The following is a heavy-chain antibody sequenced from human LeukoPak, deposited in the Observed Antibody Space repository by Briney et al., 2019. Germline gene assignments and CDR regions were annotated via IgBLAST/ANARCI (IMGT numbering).Heavy chain of an antibody. D-gene: IGHD4-23*01. CDR2: ISGSGGST. Sequence: PGGSLRLSCAASGFTFSSYAMSWVRQAPGKGLEWVSGISGSGGSTYYADSVKGRFTISRDISKNTLYLQLNSLRAEDTAVYYCAKDGWELPRVSYFDYWGQGTLVTVSS. CDR3: AKDGWELPRVSYFDY. V-gene: IGHV3-23*01. J-gene: IGHJ4*02. CDR1: GFTFSSYA.